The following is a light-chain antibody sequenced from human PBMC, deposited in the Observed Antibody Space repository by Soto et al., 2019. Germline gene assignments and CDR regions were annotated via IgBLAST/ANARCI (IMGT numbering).Light chain of an antibody. CDR2: EVS. J-gene: IGLJ1*01. V-gene: IGLV2-8*01. CDR3: SSYAGSNNYV. CDR1: SSVVGGYNY. Sequence: QSVLAQPPSASGSPGQSVPISCTGTSSVVGGYNYVSWYQQHPGKAPKLMIYEVSKRPSGVPDRFSGSKSGNTASLTVSGLQAEDEADYYCSSYAGSNNYVFGTGTKVTVL.